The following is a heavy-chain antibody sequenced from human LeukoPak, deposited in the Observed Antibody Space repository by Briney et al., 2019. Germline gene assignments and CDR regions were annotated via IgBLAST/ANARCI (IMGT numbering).Heavy chain of an antibody. CDR1: GGSISSGGYS. D-gene: IGHD3-22*01. Sequence: SETLSLTCTVSGGSISSGGYSWSWIRQHPGKGLEWIGYIYYSGSTYYNPSLKSRVTISVDTSKNQFTLKLSSVTAADTAVYYCARYGHDSSGYYPKYYFDYWGQGTLVTVSS. V-gene: IGHV4-31*03. J-gene: IGHJ4*02. CDR3: ARYGHDSSGYYPKYYFDY. CDR2: IYYSGST.